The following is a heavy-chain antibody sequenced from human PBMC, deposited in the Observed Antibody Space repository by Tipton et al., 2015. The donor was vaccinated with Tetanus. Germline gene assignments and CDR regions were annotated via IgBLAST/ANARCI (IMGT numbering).Heavy chain of an antibody. V-gene: IGHV4-39*07. J-gene: IGHJ4*01. Sequence: LRLSCTVSGDSITTGGSYWSWIRQPPGKGLEWIGEIHPSGITDYNPSLKSRVIISVDTSKNQFSLKLSSVTAADSALYFCGRGTDAYKSGNYWGQGTLVTVSS. CDR2: IHPSGIT. CDR3: GRGTDAYKSGNY. CDR1: GDSITTGGSY. D-gene: IGHD5-24*01.